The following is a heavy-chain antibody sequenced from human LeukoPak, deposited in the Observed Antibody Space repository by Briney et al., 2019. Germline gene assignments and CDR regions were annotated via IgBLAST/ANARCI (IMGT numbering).Heavy chain of an antibody. V-gene: IGHV1-8*01. D-gene: IGHD3-10*01. CDR1: GYTFPSYD. Sequence: ASVKVFCKASGYTFPSYDVNWVRQATGQGLGWIGWMNPISGDTGYALKFQGRVTMSRNTSISTAYMELGSLRSEDTAVYYCARVPRRGERFDPWGQGTLVTVSS. CDR2: MNPISGDT. J-gene: IGHJ5*02. CDR3: ARVPRRGERFDP.